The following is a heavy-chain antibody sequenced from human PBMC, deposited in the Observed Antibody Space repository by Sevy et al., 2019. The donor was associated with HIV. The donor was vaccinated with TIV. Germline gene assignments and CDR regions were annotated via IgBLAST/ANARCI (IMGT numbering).Heavy chain of an antibody. J-gene: IGHJ5*02. D-gene: IGHD3-22*01. CDR2: INPSSGRT. Sequence: ASVKVSCKASGYTFTSYYIHWVRQAPGQGLEWMGVINPSSGRTTYAQTFQGRITMTRDTSTSIVYMELSSLRSEDTALYYCARDLVIVTGFDPWGQGTLVTVSS. V-gene: IGHV1-46*01. CDR1: GYTFTSYY. CDR3: ARDLVIVTGFDP.